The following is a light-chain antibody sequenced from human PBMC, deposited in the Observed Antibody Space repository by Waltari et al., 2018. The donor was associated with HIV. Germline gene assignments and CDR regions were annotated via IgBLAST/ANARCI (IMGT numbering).Light chain of an antibody. CDR1: TSNIGTKP. V-gene: IGLV1-44*01. CDR3: AAWDVSLSGLWV. CDR2: HKH. J-gene: IGLJ3*02. Sequence: QSVMTQPPSASATPGQTVTISCSGSTSNIGTKPVNWYQQLPGTAPKLLIYHKHQRPSGVPDRFSGSKSGTSASLAISGLQSEDEAAYYCAAWDVSLSGLWVFGGGTKLTVL.